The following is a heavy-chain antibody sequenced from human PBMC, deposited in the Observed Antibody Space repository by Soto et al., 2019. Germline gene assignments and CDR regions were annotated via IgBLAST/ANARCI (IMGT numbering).Heavy chain of an antibody. V-gene: IGHV4-39*01. CDR2: IYYSGST. J-gene: IGHJ4*02. CDR3: ARQAKGSGSYYFDY. D-gene: IGHD3-10*01. CDR1: GGSISSSSYY. Sequence: QLQLQESGPGLVKPSETLSLTCTVSGGSISSSSYYWVGIRQPPGKGLEWIGSIYYSGSTYYNPSLKSRVTISVDTYKNQFSLKLSSVTAADTAVYYCARQAKGSGSYYFDYWGQGTLVTVSS.